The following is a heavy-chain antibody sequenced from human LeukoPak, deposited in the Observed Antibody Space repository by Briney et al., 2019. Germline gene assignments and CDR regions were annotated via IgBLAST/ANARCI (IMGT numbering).Heavy chain of an antibody. CDR2: IIEDGALR. Sequence: GESLRLSCAASGFTFSGYWMTWVRRAPGKGLEWVANIIEDGALRYYVDSVKGRFTISRDNTKKSLYLQMNSLRAEDTAVYYCARVGKNGWDFDHWGQGTLVTVSS. CDR1: GFTFSGYW. D-gene: IGHD1-26*01. CDR3: ARVGKNGWDFDH. J-gene: IGHJ4*02. V-gene: IGHV3-7*01.